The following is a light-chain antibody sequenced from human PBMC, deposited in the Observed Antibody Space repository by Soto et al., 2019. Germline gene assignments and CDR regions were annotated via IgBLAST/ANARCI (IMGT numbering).Light chain of an antibody. V-gene: IGKV3-20*01. CDR3: QQYGSSPRT. CDR1: QSVTSSY. J-gene: IGKJ1*01. CDR2: GAS. Sequence: EIVLAQSPGTLSLSPGERATLSCRASQSVTSSYLAWYQQKPGQAPRLLIYGASSRATGIPDRFSGSGSGTDVTLTISRLEPEDFAVYYCQQYGSSPRTFGQGTKVEI.